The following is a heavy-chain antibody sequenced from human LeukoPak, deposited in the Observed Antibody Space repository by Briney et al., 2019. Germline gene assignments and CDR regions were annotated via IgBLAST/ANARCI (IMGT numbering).Heavy chain of an antibody. V-gene: IGHV3-53*01. CDR3: AKGALGATGLFDY. J-gene: IGHJ4*02. CDR1: GFTVSSNY. Sequence: GGSLRLSCAASGFTVSSNYMSWVRQAPGKGLEWVSVIYSGGSTYYADSVKGRFTISRDNSKNTLYLQMNSLRAEDTAVYYCAKGALGATGLFDYWGQGTLVTVSS. D-gene: IGHD1-26*01. CDR2: IYSGGST.